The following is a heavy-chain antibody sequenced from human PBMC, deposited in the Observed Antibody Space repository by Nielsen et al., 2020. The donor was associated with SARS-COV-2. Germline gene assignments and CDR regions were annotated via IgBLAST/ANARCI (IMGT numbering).Heavy chain of an antibody. D-gene: IGHD4-17*01. CDR3: ARHYGDYYYGMDV. CDR2: IVVGSGNT. V-gene: IGHV1-58*02. Sequence: SVKVSCKASGFTFSNSAMQWVRQTRGQRLEWIGWIVVGSGNTNYAQKFQGRVTITADKSTSTAYMELSSLRSEDTAVYYCARHYGDYYYGMDVWGQGTTVTVSS. J-gene: IGHJ6*02. CDR1: GFTFSNSA.